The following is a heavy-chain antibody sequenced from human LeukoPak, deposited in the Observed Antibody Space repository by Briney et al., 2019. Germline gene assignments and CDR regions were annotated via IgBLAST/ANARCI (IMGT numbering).Heavy chain of an antibody. J-gene: IGHJ6*02. CDR2: INHSGRT. Sequence: SETLSLTCAVYGGSFSDYFWGWIRQPPGKGLEWIGEINHSGRTYYNPSLKSRVTISVDTSKNQFSLNLSSVTAADTAVYYCARDVVVVPAAIHYGMDVWGQGTAVTVSS. D-gene: IGHD2-2*01. CDR1: GGSFSDYF. V-gene: IGHV4-34*01. CDR3: ARDVVVVPAAIHYGMDV.